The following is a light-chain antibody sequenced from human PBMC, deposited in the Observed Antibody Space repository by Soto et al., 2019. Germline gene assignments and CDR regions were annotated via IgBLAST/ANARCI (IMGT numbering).Light chain of an antibody. CDR3: SSYASSSPYV. V-gene: IGLV2-14*01. Sequence: QSALTQPASVSGSPGQSITISCTGNSSDVGGYNYVSWYQQHPGKAPKLLIYDVSNRPSGVSNRCAGSKSGNTASLTISGLQAEDEADYYCSSYASSSPYVFGTGTKLTGL. CDR1: SSDVGGYNY. CDR2: DVS. J-gene: IGLJ1*01.